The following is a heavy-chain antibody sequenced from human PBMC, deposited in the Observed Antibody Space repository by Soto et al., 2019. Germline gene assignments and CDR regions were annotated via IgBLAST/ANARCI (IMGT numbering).Heavy chain of an antibody. J-gene: IGHJ4*02. Sequence: EVQLLESGAGLVQPGGSLRLSCAASGFTFSSHAMSWVRQAPGKGLEWVSSTIDSGGRSYHADSVRGRFTISRDNSKNTLYLQMNSLRADDTAIYYCAKDKMEQWLVGGYYDYWGQGALVTVSS. CDR1: GFTFSSHA. V-gene: IGHV3-23*01. D-gene: IGHD6-19*01. CDR2: TIDSGGRS. CDR3: AKDKMEQWLVGGYYDY.